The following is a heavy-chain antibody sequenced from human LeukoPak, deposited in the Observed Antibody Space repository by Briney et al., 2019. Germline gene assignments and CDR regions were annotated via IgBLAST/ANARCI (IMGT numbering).Heavy chain of an antibody. CDR3: ASYPTGYTEHYFDY. J-gene: IGHJ4*02. V-gene: IGHV1-69*04. D-gene: IGHD6-13*01. CDR1: GGTFSSYA. CDR2: IIPILGIA. Sequence: ASVKVSCKASGGTFSSYAISWVRQAPGQGLEWMGRIIPILGIANYAQKFQGRVTITADKSTSTAYMELSSLRSEDTAVYYCASYPTGYTEHYFDYWGQGTLVTVSS.